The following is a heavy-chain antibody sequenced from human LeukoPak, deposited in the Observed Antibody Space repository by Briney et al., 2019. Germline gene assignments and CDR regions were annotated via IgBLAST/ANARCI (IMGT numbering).Heavy chain of an antibody. D-gene: IGHD3-3*01. Sequence: PGGSLRLSCAASGFTFSSYAMSWVRQAPGKGLEWVSAISGSGGSTYYADSVKGRFAISRDNSKNTLYLQMNSLRAEDTAVYYCARTDFWSGYYFDYWGQGTLVTVSS. V-gene: IGHV3-23*01. CDR3: ARTDFWSGYYFDY. J-gene: IGHJ4*02. CDR1: GFTFSSYA. CDR2: ISGSGGST.